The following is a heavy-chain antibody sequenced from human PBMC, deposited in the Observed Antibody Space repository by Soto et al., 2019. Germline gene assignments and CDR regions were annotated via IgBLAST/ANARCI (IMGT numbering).Heavy chain of an antibody. CDR2: ISGIGGST. V-gene: IGHV3-23*01. Sequence: GSLRLSCAASGFTFTDYALSWVRQAPGKGLEWVATISGIGGSTYLADSVKGRLSISRDNSKNAVSLLMNSLRAEDTAVYFCARGSSGYISSWYYFDYWGRGTLVTVSS. CDR1: GFTFTDYA. J-gene: IGHJ4*02. CDR3: ARGSSGYISSWYYFDY. D-gene: IGHD6-13*01.